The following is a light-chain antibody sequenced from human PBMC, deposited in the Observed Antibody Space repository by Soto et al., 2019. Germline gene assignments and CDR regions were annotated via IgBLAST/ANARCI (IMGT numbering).Light chain of an antibody. CDR3: QTWGTGIVI. Sequence: QPVLTQSPSASASLGASVKLTCTLSTGHSDYAIAWYQQQPEKGPRYLMKVKSDGSHSKGDGIPDRFSGSSSGAERYLTISSLHSDDEADYYCQTWGTGIVIFAGGTKVTVL. J-gene: IGLJ2*01. CDR1: TGHSDYA. CDR2: VKSDGSH. V-gene: IGLV4-69*01.